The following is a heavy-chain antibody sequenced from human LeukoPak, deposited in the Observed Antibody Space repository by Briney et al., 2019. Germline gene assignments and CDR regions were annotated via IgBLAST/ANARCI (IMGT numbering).Heavy chain of an antibody. CDR1: GGTFSSYA. Sequence: ASVKVSCKASGGTFSSYAISWVRQAPGQGLEWMGGIIPIFGTANYAQKFQGRVTITTDESTSTAYMELSSLRSEDTAVYYCARGGDTAMTDKWFDPWCQGTLVSVSS. CDR3: ARGGDTAMTDKWFDP. D-gene: IGHD5-18*01. V-gene: IGHV1-69*05. CDR2: IIPIFGTA. J-gene: IGHJ5*02.